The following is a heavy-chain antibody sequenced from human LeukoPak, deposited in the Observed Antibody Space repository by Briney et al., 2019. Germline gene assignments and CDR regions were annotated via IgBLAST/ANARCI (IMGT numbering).Heavy chain of an antibody. D-gene: IGHD3-16*02. Sequence: PGGSLRLSCAASGFTFSSYSMNWARQAPGKGLEWVSSISSSSSYIYYADSVKGRFTISRDNAKNSLYLQMNSLRAEDTAVYYCARVTYDYVWGSYRQIDYWGQGTLVTVSS. CDR2: ISSSSSYI. CDR3: ARVTYDYVWGSYRQIDY. J-gene: IGHJ4*02. CDR1: GFTFSSYS. V-gene: IGHV3-21*01.